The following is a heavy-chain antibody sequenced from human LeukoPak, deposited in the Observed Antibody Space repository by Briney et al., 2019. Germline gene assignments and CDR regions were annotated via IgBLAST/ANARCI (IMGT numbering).Heavy chain of an antibody. Sequence: ASVKVSCKASGYTFTSYGISWVRQAPGQGLEWMGWISAYNGNTNYAQKLQGRVTMTTDTSTSTAYMELRSLRSDDTAVYYCARDGTAIARGYYYYGKDVWGKGTTVTVSS. CDR1: GYTFTSYG. CDR2: ISAYNGNT. D-gene: IGHD5-18*01. V-gene: IGHV1-18*04. CDR3: ARDGTAIARGYYYYGKDV. J-gene: IGHJ6*04.